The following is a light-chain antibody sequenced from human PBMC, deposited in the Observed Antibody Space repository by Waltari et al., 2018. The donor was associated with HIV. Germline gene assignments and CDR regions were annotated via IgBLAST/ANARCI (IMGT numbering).Light chain of an antibody. Sequence: SSGLTQPPSASVSPGQTASISCSGHELGHRYFSWYQQKPGQSPVLLIYKDSERHSGISDRFSGSNSGNTATLNIRGAQATDEAEYFCQALATWDSTSGGVFGTGTRLTVL. J-gene: IGLJ1*01. CDR2: KDS. V-gene: IGLV3-1*01. CDR3: QALATWDSTSGGV. CDR1: ELGHRY.